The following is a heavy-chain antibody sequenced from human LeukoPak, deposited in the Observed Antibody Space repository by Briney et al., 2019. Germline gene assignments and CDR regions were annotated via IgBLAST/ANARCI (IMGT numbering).Heavy chain of an antibody. V-gene: IGHV3-30*02. CDR2: IRYDGDDK. CDR1: GFTFSNYG. Sequence: SGGSLRLSCAASGFTFSNYGMHWVRQAPGKGLEWVAFIRYDGDDKFYADSVKGRFTISRDSSKNTLYLQMYSLGPEDTAVFYCARESTTYRVYGLDAFDVWGQGTVVTVSS. J-gene: IGHJ3*01. D-gene: IGHD5/OR15-5a*01. CDR3: ARESTTYRVYGLDAFDV.